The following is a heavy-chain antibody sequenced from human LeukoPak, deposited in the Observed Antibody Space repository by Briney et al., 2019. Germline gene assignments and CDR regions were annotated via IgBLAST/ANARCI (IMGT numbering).Heavy chain of an antibody. CDR2: ISSSSSYI. D-gene: IGHD3-22*01. CDR3: ARSQKKAFDSSGVFDY. V-gene: IGHV3-21*01. CDR1: GFTFSSYS. Sequence: GGSLRLSCAASGFTFSSYSMNWVRQAPGKGLEWVSSISSSSSYIYYADSVKGRFTISRDNAKNSLYPQMNSLRAEDTAVYYCARSQKKAFDSSGVFDYWGQGTLVTVSS. J-gene: IGHJ4*02.